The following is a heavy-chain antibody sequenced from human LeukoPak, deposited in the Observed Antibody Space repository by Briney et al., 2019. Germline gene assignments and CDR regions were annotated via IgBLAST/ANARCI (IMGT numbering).Heavy chain of an antibody. J-gene: IGHJ4*02. V-gene: IGHV3-23*01. Sequence: GGSLRLSRAASGFTFSSYAMSWVRQAPGKGLEWVSAISGSGGSTYYADSVKGRFTISRDNSKNTLYLQMNSLRAEDTAVYYCAKDWRENIVVVPAATDYWGQGTLVTVSS. CDR3: AKDWRENIVVVPAATDY. D-gene: IGHD2-2*01. CDR2: ISGSGGST. CDR1: GFTFSSYA.